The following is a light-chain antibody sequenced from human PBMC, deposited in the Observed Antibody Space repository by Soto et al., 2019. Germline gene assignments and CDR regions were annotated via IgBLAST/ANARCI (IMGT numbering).Light chain of an antibody. V-gene: IGKV1-39*01. J-gene: IGKJ3*01. CDR1: QSISSY. CDR3: QQTYSAPFT. CDR2: AAS. Sequence: DIQMTQSPSSLSASVGDRVAITCRASQSISSYLNWYQRKPGKAPALLIYAASSLQSGVPSTFSGSGSGTDFTLTISSLQPEDSATYYCQQTYSAPFTFGPGTKVDMK.